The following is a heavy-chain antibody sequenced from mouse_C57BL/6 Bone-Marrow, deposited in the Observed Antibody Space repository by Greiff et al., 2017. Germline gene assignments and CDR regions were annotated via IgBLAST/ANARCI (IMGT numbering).Heavy chain of an antibody. CDR3: AKGRAGFDY. Sequence: QVQLKQSGPELVKPGASVTISCKASGYAFSSSWMNWVKQRPKGGLVWIGRIYPGDGDTNYNGKFKGKATLTADKSSSTAYMQFSSLTSEDSAVYFCAKGRAGFDYRGQGTTLTVSS. CDR2: IYPGDGDT. CDR1: GYAFSSSW. V-gene: IGHV1-82*01. D-gene: IGHD3-3*01. J-gene: IGHJ2*01.